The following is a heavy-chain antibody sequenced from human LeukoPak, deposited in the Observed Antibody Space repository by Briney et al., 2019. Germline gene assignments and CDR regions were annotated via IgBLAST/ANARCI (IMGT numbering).Heavy chain of an antibody. D-gene: IGHD4-17*01. CDR3: IREDYGEYYFDY. CDR1: GLTFSHYA. CDR2: ISYDGSNK. J-gene: IGHJ4*02. V-gene: IGHV3-30-3*01. Sequence: PGGSLRLSCAAPGLTFSHYAMHWARQAPGKGLEWVAVISYDGSNKYYADSVKGPFTISRDNSKNTLYLQMNSVRAEATAVYYCIREDYGEYYFDYWGQGTLVTVSS.